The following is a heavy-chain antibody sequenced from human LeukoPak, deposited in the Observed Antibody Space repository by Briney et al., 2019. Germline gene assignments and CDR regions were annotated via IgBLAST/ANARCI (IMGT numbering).Heavy chain of an antibody. Sequence: HTGGSLRLSCAASGFTFSSYGMHWVRQAPGKGLEWVAFIRYDGSNKYYADSVKGRFTISRDNSKNTLYLQMNSLRAEDTAVYYCAKDVGDIVGALNFDYWGQGTLVTVSS. CDR3: AKDVGDIVGALNFDY. V-gene: IGHV3-30*02. CDR1: GFTFSSYG. J-gene: IGHJ4*02. D-gene: IGHD1-26*01. CDR2: IRYDGSNK.